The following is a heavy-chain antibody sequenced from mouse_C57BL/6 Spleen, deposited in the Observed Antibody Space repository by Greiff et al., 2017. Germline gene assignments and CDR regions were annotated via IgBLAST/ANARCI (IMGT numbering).Heavy chain of an antibody. V-gene: IGHV3-6*01. CDR1: GYSITSGYY. J-gene: IGHJ4*01. CDR3: AREYGNRAMDY. Sequence: EVQLQQSGPGLVKPSQSLSLTCSVTGYSITSGYYWNWIRQFPGNKLEWMGYISYDGSNNYNPSLQNRISITRDTSKNQFFLKLNSVTTEDTATYYCAREYGNRAMDYWGQGTSVTVSS. D-gene: IGHD2-1*01. CDR2: ISYDGSN.